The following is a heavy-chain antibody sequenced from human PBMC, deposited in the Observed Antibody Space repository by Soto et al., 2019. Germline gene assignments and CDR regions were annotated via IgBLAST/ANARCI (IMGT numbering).Heavy chain of an antibody. CDR3: AKDHLSLEAETMVRGFIGAFDI. J-gene: IGHJ3*02. CDR1: GFTFSSYG. Sequence: GGSLRLSCAASGFTFSSYGMHWVRQAPGKGLEWVAVISYDGSNKYYADSVKVQFTISRDNSKNTLYLQMNSLRAEDTAVYYCAKDHLSLEAETMVRGFIGAFDIWGQGTMVTVSS. V-gene: IGHV3-30*18. D-gene: IGHD3-10*01. CDR2: ISYDGSNK.